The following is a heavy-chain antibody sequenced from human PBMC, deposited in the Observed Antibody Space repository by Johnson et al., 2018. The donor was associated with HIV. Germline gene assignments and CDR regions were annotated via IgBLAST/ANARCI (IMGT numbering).Heavy chain of an antibody. D-gene: IGHD1-1*01. CDR3: ARSRNYACDI. CDR1: GFTFSSYA. V-gene: IGHV3-30-3*01. Sequence: QVQLVESRGGVVQPGRSLRLSCAASGFTFSSYAMHWVRQAPGKGLEWVAVISYDGSNKYYADSVKGRFTISRDNSKNTLYLQMNSLRAEDTAVYYCARSRNYACDIWGQGTMVTVSS. CDR2: ISYDGSNK. J-gene: IGHJ3*02.